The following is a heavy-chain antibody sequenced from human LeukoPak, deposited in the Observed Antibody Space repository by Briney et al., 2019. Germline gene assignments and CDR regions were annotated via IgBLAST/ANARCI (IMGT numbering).Heavy chain of an antibody. CDR1: GFTFSTYS. CDR3: ARAAYSGSYYVH. CDR2: ISSSSSYI. V-gene: IGHV3-21*01. D-gene: IGHD1-26*01. J-gene: IGHJ4*02. Sequence: GGSLRLSCAASGFTFSTYSMNWVRQAPGKGLEWVSSISSSSSYIYYADSVKGRFTITRDNAKNSLYLQMNSLRAEDTAVYYCARAAYSGSYYVHWGQGTLVTVSS.